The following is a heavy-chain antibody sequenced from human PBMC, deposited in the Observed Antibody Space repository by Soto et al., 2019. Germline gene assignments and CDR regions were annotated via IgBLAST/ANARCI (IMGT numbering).Heavy chain of an antibody. D-gene: IGHD2-8*01. CDR2: INPKSGGT. J-gene: IGHJ6*02. CDR3: ARGDSTDCSNGVCFFFYNLDMDV. Sequence: GASVKVSCKASGYSFSDYHIHWVRQAPGQGLEWLGRINPKSGGTSTAQKFQGWVTMTTDTSISTASMELTRLTSDDTAIYYCARGDSTDCSNGVCFFFYNLDMDVWGQGTTVTVSS. CDR1: GYSFSDYH. V-gene: IGHV1-2*04.